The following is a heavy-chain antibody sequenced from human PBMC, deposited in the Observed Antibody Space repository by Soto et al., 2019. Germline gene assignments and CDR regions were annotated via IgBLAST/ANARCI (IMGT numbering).Heavy chain of an antibody. CDR1: GYTCTSYA. J-gene: IGHJ6*02. D-gene: IGHD3-9*01. V-gene: IGHV1-3*01. Sequence: QVQVVQSGAEAKKPGASVKVYFKASGYTCTSYAMHGVRKAPGQRLEWLGWINAGNGNTKYSQKFQGRVSITRGTSVSTAYMELRSLRSEATALYYFAIAYYDILTDNNYYGMDFWGHGTTVTVS. CDR2: INAGNGNT. CDR3: AIAYYDILTDNNYYGMDF.